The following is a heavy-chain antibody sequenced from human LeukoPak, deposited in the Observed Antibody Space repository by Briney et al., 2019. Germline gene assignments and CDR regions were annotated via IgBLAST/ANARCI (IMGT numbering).Heavy chain of an antibody. CDR3: ARGVGATARRAY. D-gene: IGHD1-26*01. CDR2: IKEDGSEK. Sequence: PGGSLRLSCAVSGFIFRSYWMSWVRQAPGRGLEWVANIKEDGSEKYYVDSVRGRFTISRDNTRNSLYLQMNSLRAEDTAVYYCARGVGATARRAYWGQGTLVTVSS. CDR1: GFIFRSYW. V-gene: IGHV3-7*05. J-gene: IGHJ4*02.